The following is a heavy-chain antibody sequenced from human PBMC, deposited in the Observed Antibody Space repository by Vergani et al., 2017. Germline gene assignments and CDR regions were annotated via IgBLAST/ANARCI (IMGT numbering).Heavy chain of an antibody. J-gene: IGHJ4*02. D-gene: IGHD5-12*01. CDR2: IIPIFATA. CDR3: AREGIKRGYSGSPPS. Sequence: QVQLVQSGAEVKKPGSSVKVSCKASGGTFSSYAITWVRQAPGQGLEWMGRIIPIFATANYAQKFHGRVTITADESTSTAYMELSSLRSEDTAVYYCAREGIKRGYSGSPPSWGQGTLVTVSS. V-gene: IGHV1-69*13. CDR1: GGTFSSYA.